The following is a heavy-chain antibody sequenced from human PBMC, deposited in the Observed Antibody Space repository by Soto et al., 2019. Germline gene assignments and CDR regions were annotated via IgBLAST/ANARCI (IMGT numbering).Heavy chain of an antibody. CDR3: ARSSGLLIADY. Sequence: SETLSLTCTVSGGSISSSSYYWGWIRQPPGKGLEWIGSIYYSGSTYYNPSLKSRVTISVDTSKNQFSLKLSSVTAADTAVYYCARSSGLLIADYWGQGTLVTVSS. J-gene: IGHJ4*02. CDR2: IYYSGST. V-gene: IGHV4-39*01. D-gene: IGHD1-1*01. CDR1: GGSISSSSYY.